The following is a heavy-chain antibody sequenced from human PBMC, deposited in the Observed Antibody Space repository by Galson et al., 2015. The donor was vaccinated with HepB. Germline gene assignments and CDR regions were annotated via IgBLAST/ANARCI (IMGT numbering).Heavy chain of an antibody. D-gene: IGHD5-18*01. Sequence: SVKVSCKASGSTFTSYYMHWVRQAPGQGLEWMGIINPSGGSTSYAQKFQGRVTMTRDTSTSTVYMELSSLRSEDTAVYYCARVEYSYGTADYWGQGTLVTVSS. J-gene: IGHJ4*02. CDR3: ARVEYSYGTADY. V-gene: IGHV1-46*01. CDR2: INPSGGST. CDR1: GSTFTSYY.